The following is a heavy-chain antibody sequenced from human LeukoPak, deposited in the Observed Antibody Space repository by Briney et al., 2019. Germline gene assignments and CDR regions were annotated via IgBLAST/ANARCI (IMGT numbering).Heavy chain of an antibody. J-gene: IGHJ4*02. CDR2: ISGSGGST. CDR3: AKNFNYDSSGYYYFDY. CDR1: GFTFSSYG. D-gene: IGHD3-22*01. Sequence: SGGSLRLSCAASGFTFSSYGMSWVRQAPGKGLEWVSAISGSGGSTYYADSVKGRFTISRDNSKNTLYLQMNSLRAEDTAVYYCAKNFNYDSSGYYYFDYWGQGTLVTVSS. V-gene: IGHV3-23*01.